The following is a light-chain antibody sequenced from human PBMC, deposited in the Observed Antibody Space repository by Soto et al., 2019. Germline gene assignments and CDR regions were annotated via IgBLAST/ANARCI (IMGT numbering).Light chain of an antibody. Sequence: DIQMTQSTSTLSASVGDRVTITCRASQSISSLLAWYQQKPGKAPRLLIYKASSLESGVASRFSGSGSGTEFTLTISSLQPDDFATYYCQQYNSYSPFTFGQGTKLEI. V-gene: IGKV1-5*03. CDR3: QQYNSYSPFT. CDR1: QSISSL. CDR2: KAS. J-gene: IGKJ2*01.